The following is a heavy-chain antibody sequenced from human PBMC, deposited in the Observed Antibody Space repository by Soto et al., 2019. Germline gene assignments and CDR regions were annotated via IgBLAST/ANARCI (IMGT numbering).Heavy chain of an antibody. D-gene: IGHD6-19*01. Sequence: ASVKVSCKASGYTFTSHGISWVRWPPGRGLEWMGWISAYNGDTKYAQRVQDRVSMTTDTSTATAYIELRGLRFDDTAIYFCARTGWQPDYFEGFDFWGQGTPVTVSS. V-gene: IGHV1-18*04. J-gene: IGHJ4*02. CDR3: ARTGWQPDYFEGFDF. CDR1: GYTFTSHG. CDR2: ISAYNGDT.